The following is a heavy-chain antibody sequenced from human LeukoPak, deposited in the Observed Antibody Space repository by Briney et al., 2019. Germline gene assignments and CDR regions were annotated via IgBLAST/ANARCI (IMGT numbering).Heavy chain of an antibody. D-gene: IGHD3-10*01. V-gene: IGHV3-74*01. CDR1: GFTFSSYW. Sequence: PGGSLRLSCAASGFTFSSYWMHWVRQASGEGLVWVSRINGDGSSTTYAGSVKGRFTISRDNAKNTLYLQMNSLRAEDTAVYYCARELRFGELAFDIWGQGTLVTVSS. CDR3: ARELRFGELAFDI. J-gene: IGHJ3*02. CDR2: INGDGSST.